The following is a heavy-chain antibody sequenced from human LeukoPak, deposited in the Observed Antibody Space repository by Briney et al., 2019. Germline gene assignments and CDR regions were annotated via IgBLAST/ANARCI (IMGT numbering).Heavy chain of an antibody. CDR1: GYTFTSYG. V-gene: IGHV1-18*01. J-gene: IGHJ6*03. CDR3: ARDRLPANLFYYYYMDV. D-gene: IGHD2-2*01. CDR2: ISAYNGNT. Sequence: ASVKVSCKASGYTFTSYGISWVRQAPGQGLEWMGWISAYNGNTNYAQKLQGRVAMTTDTSTSTAYMELRSLRSDDTAVYYCARDRLPANLFYYYYMDVWGKGTTVTVSS.